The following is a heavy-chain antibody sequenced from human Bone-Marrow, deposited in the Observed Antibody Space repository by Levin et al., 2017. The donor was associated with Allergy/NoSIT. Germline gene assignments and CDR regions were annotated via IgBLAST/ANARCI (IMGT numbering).Heavy chain of an antibody. CDR1: GGSISHYY. V-gene: IGHV4-59*01. J-gene: IGHJ4*02. D-gene: IGHD3-16*02. CDR3: ARENYPSNDDFVWGSYRAFDS. Sequence: KPSETLSLTCTVSGGSISHYYWLWIRQPPGKGLEWVGHIFYSGSTDYNPSLKSRVTMSVDRSRNQFSLKLSSVTAADTAVYYCARENYPSNDDFVWGSYRAFDSWGQGILVTVSS. CDR2: IFYSGST.